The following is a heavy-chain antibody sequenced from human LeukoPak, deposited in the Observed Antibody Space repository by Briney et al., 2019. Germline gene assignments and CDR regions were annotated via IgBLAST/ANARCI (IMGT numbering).Heavy chain of an antibody. CDR2: IYESGQTT. CDR3: AKDYRIGYSDHFDY. Sequence: PGGSLILSCVGSGFTFSSHAMSWVRQAPEKGLEWVSGIYESGQTTHYADSVKGRFSISRDNSKDTLYLQMDSLRGEDTAIYYCAKDYRIGYSDHFDYWGQGALVTVSS. D-gene: IGHD2-21*01. V-gene: IGHV3-23*01. CDR1: GFTFSSHA. J-gene: IGHJ4*02.